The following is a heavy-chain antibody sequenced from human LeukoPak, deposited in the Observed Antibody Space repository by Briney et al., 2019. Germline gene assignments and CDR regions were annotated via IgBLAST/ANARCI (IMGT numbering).Heavy chain of an antibody. CDR1: GYTLTELS. Sequence: ASVKVSCKVSGYTLTELSMHWVRQAPGKGLEWMGGFDPEDGETIYAQKFQGRVTMTEDTSTDTAYMELSSLRSEDTAVYYCATGDCSGGSCYHNWFDPWGQGTLVTVSS. V-gene: IGHV1-24*01. J-gene: IGHJ5*02. CDR3: ATGDCSGGSCYHNWFDP. D-gene: IGHD2-15*01. CDR2: FDPEDGET.